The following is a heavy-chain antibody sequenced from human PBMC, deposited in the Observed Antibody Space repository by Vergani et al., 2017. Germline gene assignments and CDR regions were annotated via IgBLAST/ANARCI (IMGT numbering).Heavy chain of an antibody. J-gene: IGHJ6*02. Sequence: QVQLQESGPGLVKPSETLSLTCTVSGGSVSSGSYYWSWIRQPPGKGLEWVGYIYYSGSTNYNPSLKSRVTISVDTSKNQFSLKLSAVTAADTAVYYCARVGCTTTVVTPSGNYYYYGMDVWGQGTTVTVSS. CDR1: GGSVSSGSYY. CDR3: ARVGCTTTVVTPSGNYYYYGMDV. CDR2: IYYSGST. D-gene: IGHD4-23*01. V-gene: IGHV4-61*01.